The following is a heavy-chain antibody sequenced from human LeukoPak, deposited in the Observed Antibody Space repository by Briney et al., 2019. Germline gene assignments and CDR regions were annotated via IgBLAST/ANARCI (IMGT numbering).Heavy chain of an antibody. V-gene: IGHV3-74*01. D-gene: IGHD2-21*01. CDR3: ARVRARWGFLDY. CDR2: INSDGSST. CDR1: GFTFSSCW. Sequence: PGGSLRLSCAASGFTFSSCWMHWVRQAPGKGLVWVSRINSDGSSTSYADSVKGRFTISRDNAKNSLYLQMNSLRAEDTAVYYCARVRARWGFLDYWGQGTLVTVSS. J-gene: IGHJ4*02.